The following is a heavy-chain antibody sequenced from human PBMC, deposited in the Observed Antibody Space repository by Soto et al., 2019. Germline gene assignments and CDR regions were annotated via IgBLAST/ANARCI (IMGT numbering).Heavy chain of an antibody. D-gene: IGHD3-16*01. J-gene: IGHJ4*02. CDR2: INVGNGNT. CDR1: GYTFTDFA. CDR3: AREGAHYAPFDL. V-gene: IGHV1-3*01. Sequence: QAQLVQSGAEAKQPGASVRVSCKASGYTFTDFALHWVRQAPGQGLEWMGWINVGNGNTGYSRKFHGRVTNDRDMSATTAHIEVHSLTSEDPAIYYCAREGAHYAPFDLWGQGTLVTVSS.